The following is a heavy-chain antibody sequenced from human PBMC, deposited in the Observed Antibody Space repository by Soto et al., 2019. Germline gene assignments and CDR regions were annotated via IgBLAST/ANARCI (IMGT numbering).Heavy chain of an antibody. D-gene: IGHD6-6*01. CDR1: GFSLSNARMG. Sequence: QVTLKESGPVLVNPTETLTLTCTVSGFSLSNARMGVSWIRQPPGKALEWLAHIFSNDEKSYSTSLKSRLTISKDTSKSQVVLTMTNMDPVDTATYYCARIRAPSRIAARPSWFDPWGQGTLVTVSS. CDR3: ARIRAPSRIAARPSWFDP. J-gene: IGHJ5*02. V-gene: IGHV2-26*01. CDR2: IFSNDEK.